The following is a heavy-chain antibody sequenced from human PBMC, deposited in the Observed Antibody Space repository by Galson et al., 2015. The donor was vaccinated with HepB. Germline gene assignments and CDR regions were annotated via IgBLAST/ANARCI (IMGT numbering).Heavy chain of an antibody. CDR1: GGSIASSSYY. D-gene: IGHD2-21*01. CDR3: ASQSLPTHLLFDI. CDR2: IYYSGTT. J-gene: IGHJ3*02. V-gene: IGHV4-39*01. Sequence: ETLSLTCTVSGGSIASSSYYWVWIRQPPGKGLEGIGCIYYSGTTYYNPSLKSRVTISVATSKNQFSLKLSSGTAADTAVYYCASQSLPTHLLFDIWGQGTMVTVSS.